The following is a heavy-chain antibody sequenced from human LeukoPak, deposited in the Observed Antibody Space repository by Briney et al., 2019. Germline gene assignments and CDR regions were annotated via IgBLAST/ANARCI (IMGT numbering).Heavy chain of an antibody. CDR2: ITHSGST. J-gene: IGHJ4*02. D-gene: IGHD3-16*02. CDR1: GGSFSGYY. V-gene: IGHV4-34*01. CDR3: ARRRTYYDYVWGSYRYERQVYYFDY. Sequence: PSDTLSLTCAVYGGSFSGYYWSWIRQPPGKGLEWIWGITHSGSTNYTPSLKSRVSISVDTSKNQFSPKLGSVTAADTAVYYCARRRTYYDYVWGSYRYERQVYYFDYWGQGTLVTVSS.